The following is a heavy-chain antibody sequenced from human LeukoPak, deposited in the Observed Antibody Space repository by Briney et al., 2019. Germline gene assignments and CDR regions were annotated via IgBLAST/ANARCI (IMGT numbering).Heavy chain of an antibody. D-gene: IGHD5-18*01. Sequence: GGSLRLSCATSGFTFSSYSMNWVRQAPGKGLEWVSSISSSSSYIYYADSVKGRFTISRDNAKNSLYLQMNSLRAEDTAVYYCARAVTGGYSYGYRGSFDYWGQGTLVTVSS. V-gene: IGHV3-21*04. CDR1: GFTFSSYS. CDR2: ISSSSSYI. CDR3: ARAVTGGYSYGYRGSFDY. J-gene: IGHJ4*02.